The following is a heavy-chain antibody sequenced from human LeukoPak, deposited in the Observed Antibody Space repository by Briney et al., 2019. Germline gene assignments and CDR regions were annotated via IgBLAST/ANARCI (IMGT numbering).Heavy chain of an antibody. CDR1: GFTFSGSW. CDR3: ARDGRTFPH. J-gene: IGHJ4*02. Sequence: PGGSLRLSCAASGFTFSGSWMSWVRQAPGKGLEWVANIKPDGSEKYYVDSVKGRFTISRDNAKNSLYLQMNGLRAEDTAVYYCARDGRTFPHWGQGTLVTVSS. V-gene: IGHV3-7*04. D-gene: IGHD2/OR15-2a*01. CDR2: IKPDGSEK.